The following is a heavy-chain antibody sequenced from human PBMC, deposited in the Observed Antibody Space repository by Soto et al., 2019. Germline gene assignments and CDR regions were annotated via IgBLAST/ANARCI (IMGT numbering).Heavy chain of an antibody. D-gene: IGHD6-13*01. J-gene: IGHJ6*02. Sequence: GESLKISCKGSGYSFTSYWIGWVRQMPGKGPEWMGIIYPGDSDTEYSPSFQGQVTISADKSISTAYLQWSSLKASDTAMYYCARAWQQYDYYYAMDVWGQGTTVTVSS. V-gene: IGHV5-51*01. CDR2: IYPGDSDT. CDR1: GYSFTSYW. CDR3: ARAWQQYDYYYAMDV.